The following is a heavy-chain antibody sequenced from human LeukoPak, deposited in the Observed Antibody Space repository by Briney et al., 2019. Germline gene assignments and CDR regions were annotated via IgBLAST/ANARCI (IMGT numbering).Heavy chain of an antibody. J-gene: IGHJ6*02. CDR2: TVSEIDGGTT. CDR3: TTDEDWNYARKDV. CDR1: GFTFNYAW. D-gene: IGHD1-7*01. Sequence: GGSLRLSCAASGFTFNYAWMSWVRQVPGKGLEWVGQTVSEIDGGTTDYAAPVKGRFTISRDDSKSMLYLQMNSLKIEDTAVYYCTTDEDWNYARKDVWGQGATVIVSS. V-gene: IGHV3-15*04.